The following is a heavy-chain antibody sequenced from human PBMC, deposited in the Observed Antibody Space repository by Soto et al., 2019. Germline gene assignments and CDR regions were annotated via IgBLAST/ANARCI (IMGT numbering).Heavy chain of an antibody. J-gene: IGHJ6*02. D-gene: IGHD5-18*01. CDR1: GYSFTNYW. V-gene: IGHV5-51*04. Sequence: GESLKISCKGSGYSFTNYWIGWVRQMPGKGLEWMGFIYPGDSDIRYSPSFQGQVTISADKPITTAHLQWSSLKASDTAMYYCVRTGNGYSYGFDDVWGQGTTVTVSS. CDR2: IYPGDSDI. CDR3: VRTGNGYSYGFDDV.